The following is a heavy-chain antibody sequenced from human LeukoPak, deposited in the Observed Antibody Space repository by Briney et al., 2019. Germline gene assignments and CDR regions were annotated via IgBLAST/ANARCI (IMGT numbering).Heavy chain of an antibody. D-gene: IGHD2-15*01. J-gene: IGHJ6*03. V-gene: IGHV4-34*01. Sequence: SETLSLTCAVYGGSFSGYYWSWIRQPPGKGLEWIGSIYYSGSTYYNPSLKSRVTISVDTSKNQFSLKLSSVTAADTAVYYCARHVVEVVAAMDVWGKGTTVTVSS. CDR1: GGSFSGYY. CDR2: IYYSGST. CDR3: ARHVVEVVAAMDV.